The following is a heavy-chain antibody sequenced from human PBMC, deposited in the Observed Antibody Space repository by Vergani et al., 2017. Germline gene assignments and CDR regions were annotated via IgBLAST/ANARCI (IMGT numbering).Heavy chain of an antibody. D-gene: IGHD6-19*01. Sequence: QVQLQESGPGLVKPSETLSLTCTVSGGSISSYYWSWIRQPPGKGLEWIGYIYYSGSTNYNPSLKSRVTISVDTSKNQFPLKLSSVTAADTAVYYCARDLVTVAGRYFDYWGQGTLVTVSS. CDR3: ARDLVTVAGRYFDY. CDR2: IYYSGST. V-gene: IGHV4-59*01. CDR1: GGSISSYY. J-gene: IGHJ4*02.